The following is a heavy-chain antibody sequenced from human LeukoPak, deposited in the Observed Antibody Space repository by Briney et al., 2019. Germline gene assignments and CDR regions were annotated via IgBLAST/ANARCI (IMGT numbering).Heavy chain of an antibody. CDR1: GGPIGSSSYY. CDR2: IYYSGST. V-gene: IGHV4-39*07. D-gene: IGHD6-13*01. Sequence: SETLSLTCTVSGGPIGSSSYYWGWIRQPPGKGLEWIGCIYYSGSTYYNPTLKSRVTISVDTSKNQFSLKLSSVTAADTAVYYCARGERAAAAYNWFDPWGQGTLVTVSS. CDR3: ARGERAAAAYNWFDP. J-gene: IGHJ5*02.